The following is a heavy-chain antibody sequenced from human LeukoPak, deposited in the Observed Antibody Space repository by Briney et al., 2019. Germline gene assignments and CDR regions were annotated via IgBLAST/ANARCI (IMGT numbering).Heavy chain of an antibody. V-gene: IGHV3-30*04. Sequence: PGRSLRLSCAAFGFTFSSYAMHWVRQAPGKGLEWVAVISYDGSNKYHADSVKGRFTISRDNAKNSLSLEMNSLRVEDTGVYYCARGTTGTTVAYGYSLDSWGQGTLVTVSS. CDR3: ARGTTGTTVAYGYSLDS. J-gene: IGHJ4*02. D-gene: IGHD1-7*01. CDR2: ISYDGSNK. CDR1: GFTFSSYA.